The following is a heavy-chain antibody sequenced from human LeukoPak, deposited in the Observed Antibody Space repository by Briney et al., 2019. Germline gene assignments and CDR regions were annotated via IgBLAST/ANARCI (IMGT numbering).Heavy chain of an antibody. V-gene: IGHV5-10-1*01. D-gene: IGHD3-16*01. CDR2: IDPSDSYT. CDR1: GXSFTSYW. CDR3: AGHSTLRYWFDP. Sequence: GESLKISCKGSGXSFTSYWISWVRQMPGKGLEWMGRIDPSDSYTNYSPSFQGHVTISADKSISTAYLQWSSLKASDTAMYYCAGHSTLRYWFDPWGQGTLVTVSS. J-gene: IGHJ5*02.